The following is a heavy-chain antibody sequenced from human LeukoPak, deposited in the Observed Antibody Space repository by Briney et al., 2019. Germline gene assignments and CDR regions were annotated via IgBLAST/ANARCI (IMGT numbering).Heavy chain of an antibody. CDR2: ISPYNGNT. CDR3: AREVISLAPRCQDFYFYMDV. CDR1: GYSFTSYG. V-gene: IGHV1-18*01. D-gene: IGHD5-24*01. Sequence: ASVKVSCKASGYSFTSYGISWVRQAPAQGLQWMGWISPYNGNTHYAQSLRDRVTMTTDTSTSTAYMELRSLTSDDTAVYYCAREVISLAPRCQDFYFYMDVWGQGTTVTVPS. J-gene: IGHJ6*03.